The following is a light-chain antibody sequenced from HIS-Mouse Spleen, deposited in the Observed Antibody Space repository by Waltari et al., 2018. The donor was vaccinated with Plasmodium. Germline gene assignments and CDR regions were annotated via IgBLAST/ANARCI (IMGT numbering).Light chain of an antibody. V-gene: IGLV4-69*01. CDR2: LNSDGSH. CDR1: SGHSSYA. J-gene: IGLJ2*01. CDR3: QTWGTGMGV. Sequence: QLVLTQSPSASASLGASVKLTCTLSSGHSSYAIAWHQQQPEKGPRYLMKLNSDGSHSKGDGIPDRFSGSSSGAERYITISSLQSEDEADYYCQTWGTGMGVFGGGTKLTVL.